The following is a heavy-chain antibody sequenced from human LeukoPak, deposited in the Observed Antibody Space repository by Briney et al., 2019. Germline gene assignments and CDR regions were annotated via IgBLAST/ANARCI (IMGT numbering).Heavy chain of an antibody. CDR1: GYTFSSYD. Sequence: APVKVSCKTSGYTFSSYDVTWVRQAPGQGLEYMGWMNPNSGNTGCAQKFRSRITMTSDASITSAYMELSSLTSEDTAVYYCARAVRNQLLSEYWGQGTLITVSS. V-gene: IGHV1-8*01. CDR3: ARAVRNQLLSEY. CDR2: MNPNSGNT. D-gene: IGHD2-2*01. J-gene: IGHJ4*02.